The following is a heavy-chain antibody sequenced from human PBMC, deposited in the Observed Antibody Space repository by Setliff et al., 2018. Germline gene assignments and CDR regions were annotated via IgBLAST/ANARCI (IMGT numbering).Heavy chain of an antibody. CDR3: ARSESCGSTHCSPYDY. CDR2: IDTSSYWI. J-gene: IGHJ4*02. V-gene: IGHV3-21*01. CDR1: GFTFTAYT. Sequence: GGSLRLSCAASGFTFTAYTMNWVRQAPGQGLEWVASIDTSSYWIYYADSVKGRFAISRDNAENSLYLQMNSLRAEDTAVYYCARSESCGSTHCSPYDYWGQGTVVTVSS. D-gene: IGHD2-2*01.